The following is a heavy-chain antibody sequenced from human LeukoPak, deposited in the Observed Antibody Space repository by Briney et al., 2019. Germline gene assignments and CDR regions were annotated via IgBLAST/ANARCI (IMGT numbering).Heavy chain of an antibody. CDR2: INPSGGST. CDR3: ARSRSGSYLLGY. CDR1: VYTFTSYY. Sequence: GASVTVSFKASVYTFTSYYMHWVRQAPGQGLELMGIINPSGGSTSYAQKFQGRVTMTRDTSTSTVYMELSSLRSEDTAVYYCARSRSGSYLLGYWGQGTLVTVSS. J-gene: IGHJ4*02. V-gene: IGHV1-46*01. D-gene: IGHD1-26*01.